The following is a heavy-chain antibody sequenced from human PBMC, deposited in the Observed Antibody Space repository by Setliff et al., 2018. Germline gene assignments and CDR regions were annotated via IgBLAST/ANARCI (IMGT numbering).Heavy chain of an antibody. CDR3: ARGPLDFVVTPAAAKFDY. CDR1: GYTFTSYG. V-gene: IGHV1-18*01. J-gene: IGHJ4*02. CDR2: INA. D-gene: IGHD2-2*01. Sequence: GASVQVSCKSFGYTFTSYGIDWVRQAPGQGLEWMGWINAYAQKFQGRVTMTIDTLTSTAYMELGSLRSDDTAVYYCARGPLDFVVTPAAAKFDYWGQGTLVTVSS.